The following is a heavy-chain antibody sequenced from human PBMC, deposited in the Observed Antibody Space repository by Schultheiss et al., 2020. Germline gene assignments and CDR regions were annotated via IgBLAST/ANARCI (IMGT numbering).Heavy chain of an antibody. J-gene: IGHJ6*02. Sequence: GESLKISCAASGFTFDDYAMHWVRQAPGKGLEWVSRINSDGSSTSYADSVKGRFTISRDNAKNTLYLQMNSLRAEDTAVYYCARVEVPGYYYGMDVWGQGTTVTVSS. CDR3: ARVEVPGYYYGMDV. D-gene: IGHD1-14*01. V-gene: IGHV3-74*01. CDR1: GFTFDDYA. CDR2: INSDGSST.